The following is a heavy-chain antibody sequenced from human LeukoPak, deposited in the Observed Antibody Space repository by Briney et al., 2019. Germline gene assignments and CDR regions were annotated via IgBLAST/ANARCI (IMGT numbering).Heavy chain of an antibody. V-gene: IGHV4-31*03. CDR1: GGSTSSGRYY. Sequence: SQTLSLTRTVSGGSTSSGRYYWSWIRQHPGKGLEWIGYIYYSGSAYYNPSLKSRVTISKDTSKTQFSLRLSSVTAADTAVYYCARSYYDILTGFFFDYWGQGTLVTVSS. CDR2: IYYSGSA. D-gene: IGHD3-9*01. CDR3: ARSYYDILTGFFFDY. J-gene: IGHJ4*02.